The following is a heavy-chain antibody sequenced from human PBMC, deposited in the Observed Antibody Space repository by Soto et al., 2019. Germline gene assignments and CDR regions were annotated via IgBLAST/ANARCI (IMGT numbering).Heavy chain of an antibody. V-gene: IGHV4-31*03. D-gene: IGHD3-3*01. J-gene: IGHJ5*02. CDR2: IYYSGST. CDR1: GGSISSGGYS. CDR3: ARDRGRPITIFGVVGP. Sequence: HSGTLSLTCTVSGGSISSGGYSWSWIRQHPGKGLEWIGYIYYSGSTYYNPSLKSRVTISVDTSKNQFSLKLSSVTAADTAVYYCARDRGRPITIFGVVGPWGQGTLVTVSS.